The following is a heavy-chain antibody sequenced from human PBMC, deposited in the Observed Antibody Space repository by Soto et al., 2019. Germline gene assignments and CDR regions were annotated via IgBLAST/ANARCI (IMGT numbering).Heavy chain of an antibody. CDR3: ARSAQWDGFDP. Sequence: QVQLQESGPGLVRPSQTLSLTCTVSAGSISTINYYWSWLRQHPEKGLEWIGYISYSGSTFYHSSLKRRVNLSLDTSKKQFSLTLTSVTAADTAVYYCARSAQWDGFDPWGQGTMVTVSS. J-gene: IGHJ3*01. CDR2: ISYSGST. D-gene: IGHD2-8*01. CDR1: AGSISTINYY. V-gene: IGHV4-31*03.